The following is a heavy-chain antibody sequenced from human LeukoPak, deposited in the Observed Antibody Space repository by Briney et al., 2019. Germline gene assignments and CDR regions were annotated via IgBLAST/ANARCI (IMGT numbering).Heavy chain of an antibody. V-gene: IGHV3-33*01. CDR2: IWYDGSNK. D-gene: IGHD2/OR15-2a*01. CDR3: ARGPTSLSHSDH. CDR1: GFTFSSYG. J-gene: IGHJ4*02. Sequence: GGSLRLSCAASGFTFSSYGMHWVRQAPGKGLEWVAVIWYDGSNKYYADSVKGRFTISRDNSKNTLYLQMNSLRAEDTAVYYCARGPTSLSHSDHWGQGTLVTVSS.